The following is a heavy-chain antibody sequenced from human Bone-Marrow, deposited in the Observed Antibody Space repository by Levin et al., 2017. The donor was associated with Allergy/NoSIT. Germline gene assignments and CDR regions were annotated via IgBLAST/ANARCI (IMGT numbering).Heavy chain of an antibody. V-gene: IGHV4-59*01. D-gene: IGHD6-25*01. CDR3: ANTDAAQFYYYAMGV. CDR2: VYASGYT. J-gene: IGHJ6*02. CDR1: GGSLDRYY. Sequence: KPSETLSLTCTVSGGSLDRYYWTWIRRPPKKGLEWIGRVYASGYTNYNPSLKSRVTISVDTSKNQLSLRLRSVTAADTAVYYCANTDAAQFYYYAMGVWGQGTTVTVSS.